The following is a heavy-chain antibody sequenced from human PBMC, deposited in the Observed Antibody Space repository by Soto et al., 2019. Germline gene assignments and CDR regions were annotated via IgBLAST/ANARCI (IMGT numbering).Heavy chain of an antibody. J-gene: IGHJ6*02. CDR1: GDSIGRYS. Sequence: ASVTLSLNRTGTGDSIGRYSWRWIREPPRKGLEWIGNIHYNGNTKYNPSLKSRVTMSVDTSKNQFSLKLSSLIAADTAVYYCARHSPPFFYGSGPWDVWGQGTTVTVSS. CDR2: IHYNGNT. CDR3: ARHSPPFFYGSGPWDV. V-gene: IGHV4-59*08. D-gene: IGHD3-10*01.